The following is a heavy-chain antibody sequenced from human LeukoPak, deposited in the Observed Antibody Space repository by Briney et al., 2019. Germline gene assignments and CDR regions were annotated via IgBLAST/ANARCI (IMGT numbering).Heavy chain of an antibody. CDR1: GFTFSSYG. J-gene: IGHJ4*01. CDR2: MSGSGGST. CDR3: AKVPILGYCSWGSCRNFDY. Sequence: GGSLRLSCAASGFTFSSYGMSWVRQAPGKGLEWVSAMSGSGGSTYYADSVKGRFTISRDNSKNTLYLQMNSLRAEDTAVYYCAKVPILGYCSWGSCRNFDYWGQGTLVTVSS. V-gene: IGHV3-23*01. D-gene: IGHD2-15*01.